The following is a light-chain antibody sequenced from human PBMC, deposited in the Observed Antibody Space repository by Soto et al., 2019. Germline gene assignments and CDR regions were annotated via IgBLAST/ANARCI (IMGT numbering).Light chain of an antibody. CDR1: QSVNST. CDR2: GAS. CDR3: QQRSNWPQT. Sequence: ETVMTHSPATLSFSPGERASLSCRASQSVNSTLAWYQQKPGQAPRLLIYGASTRATGIPARFSGSGSGTEFTLTISSLQSEDFAVYSCQQRSNWPQTFGQGTKVDIK. J-gene: IGKJ1*01. V-gene: IGKV3-15*01.